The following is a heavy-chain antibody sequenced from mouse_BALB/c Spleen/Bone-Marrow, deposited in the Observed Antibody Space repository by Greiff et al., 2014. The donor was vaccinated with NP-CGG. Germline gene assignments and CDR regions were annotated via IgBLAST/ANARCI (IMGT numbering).Heavy chain of an antibody. D-gene: IGHD4-1*01. V-gene: IGHV1-7*01. Sequence: VQFVESGAELAKPGASVKKSCKASGNTFTSSWMHWIQQRPGQGLEWIGYINPSTAYAEYNQTFKDKATLTADKSSSTAYMQLXSXXXXYSXVYYCARERKLGRDYFDYWGQGTTLTVSS. CDR2: INPSTAYA. J-gene: IGHJ2*01. CDR3: ARERKLGRDYFDY. CDR1: GNTFTSSW.